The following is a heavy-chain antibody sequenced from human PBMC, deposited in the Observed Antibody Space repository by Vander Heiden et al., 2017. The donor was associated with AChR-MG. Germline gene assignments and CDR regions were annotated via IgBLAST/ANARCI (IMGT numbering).Heavy chain of an antibody. V-gene: IGHV3-7*01. D-gene: IGHD2-2*01. CDR3: ARDLCSSTSCQIERFDP. Sequence: EVQLVESGGGLVQPGGSLRLSCAASGFTFSSYWMRWVRRAPGKGLEWVANIKQDGSEKYYVDSVKGRFTISRDNAKNSLYLQMNSLRAEDTAVYYCARDLCSSTSCQIERFDPWGQGTLVTVSS. CDR1: GFTFSSYW. CDR2: IKQDGSEK. J-gene: IGHJ5*02.